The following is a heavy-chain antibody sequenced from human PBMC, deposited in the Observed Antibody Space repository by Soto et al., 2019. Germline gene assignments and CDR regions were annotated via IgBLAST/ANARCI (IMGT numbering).Heavy chain of an antibody. Sequence: SETLSLTCTVSGGSISSYYWSWIRQPPGKGLEWMGYIYYSGSTYYNPSLKRRVTISVETSKNHFSLKLGSVTAADTALYYCSRRAPEGFDPWGQGTLVTVSS. CDR2: IYYSGST. CDR1: GGSISSYY. V-gene: IGHV4-59*04. CDR3: SRRAPEGFDP. J-gene: IGHJ5*02.